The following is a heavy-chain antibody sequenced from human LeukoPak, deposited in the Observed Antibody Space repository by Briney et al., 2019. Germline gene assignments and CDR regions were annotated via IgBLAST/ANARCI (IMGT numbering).Heavy chain of an antibody. D-gene: IGHD6-19*01. Sequence: PGGSLRLSCAASGFTVSSNYMSWVRQAPGKGLEWVSVIYSGGSTYYSDSVKGRFTISRDNSKNTLYLQMNSLRAEDTAVYYCARMMGAGWYDYWGQGTLVTVSS. V-gene: IGHV3-66*01. J-gene: IGHJ4*02. CDR2: IYSGGST. CDR3: ARMMGAGWYDY. CDR1: GFTVSSNY.